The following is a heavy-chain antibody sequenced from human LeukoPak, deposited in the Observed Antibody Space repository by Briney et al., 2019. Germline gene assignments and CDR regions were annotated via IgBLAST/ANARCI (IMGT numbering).Heavy chain of an antibody. CDR2: IVVGSGNT. D-gene: IGHD3-22*01. Sequence: ASVKVSCKASGFTFTSSAMQWVRQARGQRLEWIGWIVVGSGNTNYAQKFQERVTITRDMSTSTAYMELSSLRSEDTAVYYCARAYYYDSSGYYPNPFDYWGQGTLVTVSS. CDR3: ARAYYYDSSGYYPNPFDY. J-gene: IGHJ4*02. V-gene: IGHV1-58*02. CDR1: GFTFTSSA.